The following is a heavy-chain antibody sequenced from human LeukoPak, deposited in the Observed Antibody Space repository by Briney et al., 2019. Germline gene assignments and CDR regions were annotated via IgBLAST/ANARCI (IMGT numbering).Heavy chain of an antibody. CDR3: AREYDYVWGSLNWFDP. V-gene: IGHV4-59*02. D-gene: IGHD3-16*01. Sequence: SETLSLTCTVSGGSVSDYYWSWIRQSPGKGLEWIGYIYYTGTSYNPSLKSRVTISADTSKNQFSLNLSSVTAADTAVYYCAREYDYVWGSLNWFDPWGQGTLVTVSS. CDR2: IYYTGT. CDR1: GGSVSDYY. J-gene: IGHJ5*02.